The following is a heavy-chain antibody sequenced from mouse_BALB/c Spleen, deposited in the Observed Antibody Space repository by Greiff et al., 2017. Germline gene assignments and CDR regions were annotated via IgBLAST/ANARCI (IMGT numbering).Heavy chain of an antibody. J-gene: IGHJ4*01. CDR3: ARRDYYGNYFYAMDY. Sequence: EVQLQQSGPELVKPGASVKIPCKASGYTFTDYNMDWVKQSHGKSLEWIGDINPNNGGTIYNQKFKGKATLTVDKSPSTAYMELRSLTSEDTAVYYCARRDYYGNYFYAMDYWGQGTSVTVSS. CDR1: GYTFTDYN. D-gene: IGHD2-1*01. V-gene: IGHV1-18*01. CDR2: INPNNGGT.